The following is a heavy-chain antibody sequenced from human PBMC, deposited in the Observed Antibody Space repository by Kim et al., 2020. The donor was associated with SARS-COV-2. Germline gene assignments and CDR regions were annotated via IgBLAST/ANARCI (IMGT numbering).Heavy chain of an antibody. V-gene: IGHV3-23*01. Sequence: GGSLRLSCAASGFTFSKYAMTWVRQAPGRGLEWVSGITGSGDSTVYADSVKGRFTISRDNSRDTLYLDMNSLRVEDTARYYCARVVYSGFDGIAECFQDWGQGTLVSVAS. CDR3: ARVVYSGFDGIAECFQD. J-gene: IGHJ1*01. CDR2: ITGSGDST. D-gene: IGHD5-12*01. CDR1: GFTFSKYA.